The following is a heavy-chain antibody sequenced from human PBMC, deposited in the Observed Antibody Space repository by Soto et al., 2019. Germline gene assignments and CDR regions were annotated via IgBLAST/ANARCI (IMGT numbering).Heavy chain of an antibody. CDR1: GGSFSGYY. Sequence: SETLSLTCAVYGGSFSGYYWSWIRQPPGKGLEWIGEINHSGSTNYNPSLKSRVTISVDTSKNQFSLKLSSVTAADTAVYYCARGSTRMIRWFDPRCQGTLVTVSS. CDR3: ARGSTRMIRWFDP. J-gene: IGHJ5*02. CDR2: INHSGST. V-gene: IGHV4-34*01. D-gene: IGHD2-2*01.